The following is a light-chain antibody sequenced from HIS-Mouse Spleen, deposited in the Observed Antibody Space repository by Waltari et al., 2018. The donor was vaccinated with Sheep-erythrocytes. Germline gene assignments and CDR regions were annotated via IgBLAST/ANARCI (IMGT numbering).Light chain of an antibody. J-gene: IGLJ3*02. CDR1: TSGVKN. CDR2: QDS. Sequence: EMTQPPSQSVSPAQTASIPSSGDTSGVKNGCWYQHRAGQAPVLVIYQDSKRPSGIPERFSGSNSGNTATLTISGTQAMDEADYYCQAWDSSTAWVFGGGTKLTVL. CDR3: QAWDSSTAWV. V-gene: IGLV3-1*01.